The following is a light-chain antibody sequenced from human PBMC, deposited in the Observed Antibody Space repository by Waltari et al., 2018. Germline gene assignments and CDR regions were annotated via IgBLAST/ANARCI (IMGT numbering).Light chain of an antibody. CDR3: SSRDNSGNRP. V-gene: IGLV3-19*01. J-gene: IGLJ3*02. Sequence: SSELTQDPDVSVALGQTVRITCQGASLRTSYASWYLQKPGQAPLLLIYGNNNRPSGIPDRFSGSISGNTASLTITGSQAEDEADYYCSSRDNSGNRPFGGGTKLTVL. CDR1: SLRTSY. CDR2: GNN.